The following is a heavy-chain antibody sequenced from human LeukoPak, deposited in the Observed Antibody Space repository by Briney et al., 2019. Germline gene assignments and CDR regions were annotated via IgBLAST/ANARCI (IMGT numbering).Heavy chain of an antibody. CDR2: IKSKRDGGTT. J-gene: IGHJ4*02. CDR3: TADVPNDDGDYVPIDY. Sequence: GGSLRLSCVASGFSFTNAWMSWVRQAPGKGLEWVGRIKSKRDGGTTDYAAPGKGRFTISRDDSENTLYLQMNSLKTEDTAVYYCTADVPNDDGDYVPIDYWGQGTLVTVSS. V-gene: IGHV3-15*01. CDR1: GFSFTNAW. D-gene: IGHD4-17*01.